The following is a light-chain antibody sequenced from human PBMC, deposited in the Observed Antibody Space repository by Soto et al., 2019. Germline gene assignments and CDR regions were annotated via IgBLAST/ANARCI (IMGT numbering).Light chain of an antibody. J-gene: IGKJ4*01. V-gene: IGKV3-20*01. CDR1: LSVTSNY. Sequence: EIVLTQSPGILSLSPGERATLSCRASLSVTSNYSAWYQQKPGQAPRLLIYGASSRATGIPDRFSGSGSGTDFTLTISRLEPEDFAVYHCQQYGKSPLTFGGGTKVDIK. CDR2: GAS. CDR3: QQYGKSPLT.